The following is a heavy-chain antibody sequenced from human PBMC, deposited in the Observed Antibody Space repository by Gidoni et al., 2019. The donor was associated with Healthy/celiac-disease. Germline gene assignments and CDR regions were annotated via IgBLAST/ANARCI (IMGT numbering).Heavy chain of an antibody. V-gene: IGHV4-39*01. D-gene: IGHD4-4*01. Sequence: QLQLQESGPGLVKPSETLSLTCTVSGGSISSSRYYWGWIRQPPGKGLEWIGSIYYSGSTYYNPSLKSRVTISVDTSKNQFSLKLSSVTAADTAVYYCASALRLSTVTTGYNWFDPWGQGTLVTVSS. CDR2: IYYSGST. J-gene: IGHJ5*02. CDR3: ASALRLSTVTTGYNWFDP. CDR1: GGSISSSRYY.